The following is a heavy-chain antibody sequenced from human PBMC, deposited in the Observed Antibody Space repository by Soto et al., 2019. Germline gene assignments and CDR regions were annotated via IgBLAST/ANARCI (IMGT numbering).Heavy chain of an antibody. CDR3: ARDHGGGITLE. CDR2: ISAYNGNT. Sequence: QVQLVQSGAEVKKPGASVKVSCKASGYTFTSYAISWVRQAPGQGLEWMGWISAYNGNTNYAQKLQGRVTMTTAPSTSTAYMALRSLRSDDTAVYYCARDHGGGITLEWGQGTLVTVSS. J-gene: IGHJ4*02. D-gene: IGHD3-16*01. CDR1: GYTFTSYA. V-gene: IGHV1-18*01.